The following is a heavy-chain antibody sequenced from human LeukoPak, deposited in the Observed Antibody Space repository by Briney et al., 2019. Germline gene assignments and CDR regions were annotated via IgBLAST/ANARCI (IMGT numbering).Heavy chain of an antibody. CDR2: IYYSGST. D-gene: IGHD3-22*01. CDR1: GGSISSYY. CDR3: TRGRAYYDSTGYYY. V-gene: IGHV4-59*01. Sequence: PSETLSLTCTVSGGSISSYYWSWIRQPPGKGLEWIGYIYYSGSTNYNPSLKSRVTISVDTSKNQFSLKLSSVTAAATAVYYCTRGRAYYDSTGYYYWGRGILVTVSS. J-gene: IGHJ4*02.